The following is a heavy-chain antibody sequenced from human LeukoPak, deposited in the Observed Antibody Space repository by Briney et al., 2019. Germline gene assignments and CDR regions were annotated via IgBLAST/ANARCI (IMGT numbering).Heavy chain of an antibody. D-gene: IGHD6-13*01. CDR3: ARGGSSYDFDY. CDR1: EFTFSSYN. Sequence: GGSLRLSCAASEFTFSSYNMNWVRQAPGKGLEWVSSISSSSSYIYYADSVKGRFTISRDNAKNSLYLQMNSLRAEDTAVYYCARGGSSYDFDYWGQGTLVTVSS. V-gene: IGHV3-21*01. CDR2: ISSSSSYI. J-gene: IGHJ4*02.